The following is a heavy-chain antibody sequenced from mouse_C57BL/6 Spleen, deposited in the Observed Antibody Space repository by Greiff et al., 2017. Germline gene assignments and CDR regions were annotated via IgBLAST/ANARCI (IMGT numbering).Heavy chain of an antibody. CDR1: GYTFTSYW. J-gene: IGHJ3*01. CDR3: ARPYYGSSYGEFAY. D-gene: IGHD1-1*01. CDR2: IHPNSGST. Sequence: VQLQQSGAELVKPGASVKLSCKASGYTFTSYWMHWVKQRPGQGLEWIGMIHPNSGSTNYNEKFKSKATLTVDKSSSTAYMQLSSLTSEDSAVYYCARPYYGSSYGEFAYWGQGTLVTVSA. V-gene: IGHV1-64*01.